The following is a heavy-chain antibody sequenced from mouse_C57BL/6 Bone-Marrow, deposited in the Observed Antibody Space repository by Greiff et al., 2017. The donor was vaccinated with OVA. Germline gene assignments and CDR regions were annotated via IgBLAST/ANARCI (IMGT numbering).Heavy chain of an antibody. CDR3: ARGENGYYAY. V-gene: IGHV1-82*01. CDR1: GYAFSSSW. J-gene: IGHJ3*01. D-gene: IGHD2-3*01. CDR2: IYPGDGDT. Sequence: QVQLQQSGPELVKPGASVKISCKASGYAFSSSWMNWVKQRPGQGLEWIGRIYPGDGDTNYNGKFKGKATLTADKSSSTAYMQLSSLTSEDSAVYLCARGENGYYAYWGQGTLVTVSA.